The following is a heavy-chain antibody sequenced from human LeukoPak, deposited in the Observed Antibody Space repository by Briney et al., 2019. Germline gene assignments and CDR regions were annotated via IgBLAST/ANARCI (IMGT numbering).Heavy chain of an antibody. CDR2: ISSSSTYR. D-gene: IGHD2-21*01. V-gene: IGHV3-21*01. J-gene: IGHJ6*03. CDR1: GFTFSTYT. CDR3: ARDPVLAVPYYYYYMDV. Sequence: GGSLRLSCAASGFTFSTYTMNWVRQAPGKGLEWVSSISSSSTYRYYADSVMGRFTISRDNAKNSLDLQMNSLRAEDTAVYFCARDPVLAVPYYYYYMDVWGKGTTVTVSS.